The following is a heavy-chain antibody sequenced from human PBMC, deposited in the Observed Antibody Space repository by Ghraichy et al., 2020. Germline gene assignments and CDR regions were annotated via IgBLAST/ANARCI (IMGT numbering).Heavy chain of an antibody. J-gene: IGHJ5*02. Sequence: SETLSLTCAVYGGSFSGYYWSWIRQPPGKGLEWIGEINHSGSTNYNPSLKSRVTISVDTSKNQFSLKLSSVTAADTAVYYCARHPGHQDLAAAGTESVYWFDPWGQGTLVTVSS. CDR1: GGSFSGYY. D-gene: IGHD6-13*01. CDR2: INHSGST. CDR3: ARHPGHQDLAAAGTESVYWFDP. V-gene: IGHV4-34*01.